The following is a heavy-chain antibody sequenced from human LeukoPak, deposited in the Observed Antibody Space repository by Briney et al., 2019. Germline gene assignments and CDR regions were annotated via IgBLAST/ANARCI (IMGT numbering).Heavy chain of an antibody. CDR2: IWYDGSNK. Sequence: GGSLRLSCAASGFTFSSYGMHWVRQAPGKGLEWVAVIWYDGSNKYYADSVKGRFTISRDNSKNTLYLQMNSLRAEDTALYYCARDELGYCSSTSCQSPDYWSQGTLVTVSS. J-gene: IGHJ4*02. CDR3: ARDELGYCSSTSCQSPDY. D-gene: IGHD2-2*01. V-gene: IGHV3-33*01. CDR1: GFTFSSYG.